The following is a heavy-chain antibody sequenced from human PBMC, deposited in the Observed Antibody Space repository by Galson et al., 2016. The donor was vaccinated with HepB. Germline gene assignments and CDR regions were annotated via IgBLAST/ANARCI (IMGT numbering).Heavy chain of an antibody. Sequence: SVTVSCKASRGTFSSSAISWVRQAPGQGLEWMGGIIPIFGTAKSAQKFQGRVTITADESTSTAYMEPSILRVEDTAVYYCARGLLGGNTGQFDYWGQGTLVTVSS. V-gene: IGHV1-69*13. CDR3: ARGLLGGNTGQFDY. CDR1: RGTFSSSA. J-gene: IGHJ4*02. D-gene: IGHD2/OR15-2a*01. CDR2: IIPIFGTA.